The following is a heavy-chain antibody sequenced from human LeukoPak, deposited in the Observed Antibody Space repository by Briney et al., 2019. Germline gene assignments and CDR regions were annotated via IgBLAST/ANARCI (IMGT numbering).Heavy chain of an antibody. V-gene: IGHV3-30-3*01. D-gene: IGHD3-10*01. CDR3: ARDDSGSYYLPGMDV. J-gene: IGHJ6*02. Sequence: PGGSLRLSCAASGFTFSSYAMHWVRQAPGKGLEWVALISYDGNNKYYADSVKGRFTISRDNSKNTLYLQMNSLRADDTAVYYCARDDSGSYYLPGMDVWGQGTTVTVSS. CDR1: GFTFSSYA. CDR2: ISYDGNNK.